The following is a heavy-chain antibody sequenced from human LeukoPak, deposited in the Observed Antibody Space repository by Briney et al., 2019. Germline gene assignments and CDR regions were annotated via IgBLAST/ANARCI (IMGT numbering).Heavy chain of an antibody. D-gene: IGHD4-17*01. CDR3: ASCHGDYYYYYYMDV. CDR2: IYYSGST. Sequence: PSETLSLTCTVSGGSISSSSYYWGWIRQPPGKGLEWIGSIYYSGSTYYNPSLKSRVTISVDTYKNQFSLKLSSVTAADTAVYYCASCHGDYYYYYYMDVWGKGTTVTVSS. CDR1: GGSISSSSYY. J-gene: IGHJ6*03. V-gene: IGHV4-39*01.